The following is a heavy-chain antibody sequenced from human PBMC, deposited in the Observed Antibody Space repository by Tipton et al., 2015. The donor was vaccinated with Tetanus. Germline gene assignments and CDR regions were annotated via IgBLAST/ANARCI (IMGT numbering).Heavy chain of an antibody. CDR3: ARDQIVEQATRDHDYGVDV. V-gene: IGHV3-21*01. J-gene: IGHJ6*02. D-gene: IGHD3-22*01. Sequence: SLRLSCAASGFTFSDRYMDWVRQAPGKGLEWVSSISSGSTYIYYADSVKGRFTISRDNAKNSLYLLMDSLRAEDTAVYYCARDQIVEQATRDHDYGVDVWGQGTTVTVSS. CDR2: ISSGSTYI. CDR1: GFTFSDRY.